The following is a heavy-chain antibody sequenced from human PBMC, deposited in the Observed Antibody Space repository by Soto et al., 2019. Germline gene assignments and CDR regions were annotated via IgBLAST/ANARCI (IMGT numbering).Heavy chain of an antibody. CDR1: GFTFSSYA. CDR3: AKWTTPVLLPGYYFDY. CDR2: ISGSGGST. Sequence: EVQLLESGGGLVQPGGSLRLSCAASGFTFSSYAMSWVRQAPGKGLEWVSAISGSGGSTYYADSVKGRFTISRDNSKNTLYLQMNRLRAEDTAVYYCAKWTTPVLLPGYYFDYWGQGTLVTVSS. D-gene: IGHD4-17*01. J-gene: IGHJ4*02. V-gene: IGHV3-23*01.